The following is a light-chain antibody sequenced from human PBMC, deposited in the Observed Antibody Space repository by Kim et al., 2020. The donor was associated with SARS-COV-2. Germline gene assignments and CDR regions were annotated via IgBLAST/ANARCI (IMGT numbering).Light chain of an antibody. Sequence: QPITIACTGTSSDVGGYNYVSWYQQHPGKAPKLMIYEVSNRPSGVSNRFSGSKSGNTASLTISGLQAEDEADYYCSSYIRSSTNYVFGTGTKVTVL. CDR3: SSYIRSSTNYV. V-gene: IGLV2-14*01. J-gene: IGLJ1*01. CDR2: EVS. CDR1: SSDVGGYNY.